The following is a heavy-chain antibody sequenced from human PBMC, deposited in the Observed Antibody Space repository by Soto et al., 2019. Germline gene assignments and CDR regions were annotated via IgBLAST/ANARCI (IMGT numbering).Heavy chain of an antibody. CDR1: GGSISSSSYY. CDR3: ARIGYSSGDFDY. V-gene: IGHV4-39*01. D-gene: IGHD6-19*01. CDR2: IYYSGST. J-gene: IGHJ4*02. Sequence: PSETLSLTCTVSGGSISSSSYYWGWIRQPPGKGLEWIGSIYYSGSTYYNPSLKSRVTISVDTSKNQFSLKLSSVTAADTAVYYCARIGYSSGDFDYWGQGTLVTVSS.